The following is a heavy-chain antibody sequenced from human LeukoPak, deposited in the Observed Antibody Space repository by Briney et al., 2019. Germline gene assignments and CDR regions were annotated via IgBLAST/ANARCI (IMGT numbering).Heavy chain of an antibody. D-gene: IGHD4-11*01. Sequence: GASVKVSCKVSGQTLSELTMHWVRQAPGKGLEWMGGFDPENDERMYARNFRGRVTMTEDTSTDTAYVELSSLRSEDTAVYFCATEMTSVVPDYWGQGTLVTVSS. CDR3: ATEMTSVVPDY. CDR2: FDPENDER. J-gene: IGHJ4*02. V-gene: IGHV1-24*01. CDR1: GQTLSELT.